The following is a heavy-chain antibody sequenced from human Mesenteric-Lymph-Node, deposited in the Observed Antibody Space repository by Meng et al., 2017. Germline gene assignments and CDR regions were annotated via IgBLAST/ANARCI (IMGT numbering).Heavy chain of an antibody. CDR1: GYSFTSYW. CDR2: IYPGDSDT. CDR3: ARPKQSGGLAGAFDI. V-gene: IGHV5-51*01. D-gene: IGHD3-3*01. Sequence: GESLKISCKGSGYSFTSYWIGWVRHMPGKGLEWMGIIYPGDSDTRYIPSFQRQVTISADKSISTAYLQWSSLKASDTPMYYCARPKQSGGLAGAFDIWGQGTMVTVSS. J-gene: IGHJ3*02.